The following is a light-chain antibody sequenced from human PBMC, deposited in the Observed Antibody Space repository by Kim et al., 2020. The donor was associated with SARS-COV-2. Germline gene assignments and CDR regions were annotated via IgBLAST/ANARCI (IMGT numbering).Light chain of an antibody. Sequence: SYELTQPPSVSVSPGQTASITCSGDKLGDKYACWYQQKPGQSPVLVIYQDTRRPSGISERFSGSNSGNTATLTISGTQAMDEADYYCQAWDSSTANYVFG. CDR1: KLGDKY. J-gene: IGLJ1*01. V-gene: IGLV3-1*01. CDR2: QDT. CDR3: QAWDSSTANYV.